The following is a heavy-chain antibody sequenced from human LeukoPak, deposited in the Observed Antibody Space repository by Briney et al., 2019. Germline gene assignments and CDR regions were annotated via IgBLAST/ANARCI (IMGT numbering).Heavy chain of an antibody. Sequence: GGSLRLSCAASGFTFSSYSMNWVRQAPGKGLEWVSSISSSSSYIYYADSVKGRFTISRDNAKNSLYLQMNSLRAEDTAVYYCARLGYCSSTGCYHYYYYYGMDVWGQGTTVTVSS. J-gene: IGHJ6*02. CDR1: GFTFSSYS. CDR3: ARLGYCSSTGCYHYYYYYGMDV. CDR2: ISSSSSYI. V-gene: IGHV3-21*01. D-gene: IGHD2-2*01.